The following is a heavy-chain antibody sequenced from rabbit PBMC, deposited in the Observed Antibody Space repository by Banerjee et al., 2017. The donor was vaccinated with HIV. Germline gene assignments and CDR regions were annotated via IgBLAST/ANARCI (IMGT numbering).Heavy chain of an antibody. D-gene: IGHD1-1*01. CDR2: IDPVFGST. Sequence: QEQLVESGGGLVQPGGSLKLSCKASGFDFSSYGVSWVRQAPGKGLEWIGYIDPVFGSTYYASWVNGRFTISSHNAQNTLYLQLNSLTAADTATYFCARHASGSGYYYYFNLWGQGTLVTVS. J-gene: IGHJ4*01. CDR3: ARHASGSGYYYYFNL. CDR1: GFDFSSYG. V-gene: IGHV1S47*01.